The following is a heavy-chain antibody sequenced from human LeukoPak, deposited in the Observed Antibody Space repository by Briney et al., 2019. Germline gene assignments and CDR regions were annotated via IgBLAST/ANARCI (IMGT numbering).Heavy chain of an antibody. CDR1: GFTFSDYY. Sequence: KPGGSLRLSCAASGFTFSDYYMSWIRQAPGKGLEWVSFISSSGSSIYYADSVKGRFTISRDNSKNTLYLQMNSLRAEDTAVYYCAKGSTSYDYWGQGTLVTVSS. CDR2: ISSSGSSI. D-gene: IGHD2-2*01. V-gene: IGHV3-11*04. J-gene: IGHJ4*02. CDR3: AKGSTSYDY.